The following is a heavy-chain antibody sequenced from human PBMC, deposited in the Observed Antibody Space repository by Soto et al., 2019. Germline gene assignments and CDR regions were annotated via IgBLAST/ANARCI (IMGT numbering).Heavy chain of an antibody. Sequence: GSLRLSCAASGFNFSKFGMYWVRQAPGKGLEWVAVIWYGGSQKYYADSVKGRFTISRDNSNNTLYLQMNSLRAEDTAVYYCAKEVWGLYTFGRPLDNWGHGTLVTVSS. CDR1: GFNFSKFG. V-gene: IGHV3-33*06. J-gene: IGHJ4*01. CDR2: IWYGGSQK. D-gene: IGHD1-26*01. CDR3: AKEVWGLYTFGRPLDN.